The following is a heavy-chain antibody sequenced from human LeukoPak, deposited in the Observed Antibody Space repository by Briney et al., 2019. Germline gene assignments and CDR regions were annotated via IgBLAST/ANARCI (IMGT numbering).Heavy chain of an antibody. D-gene: IGHD6-19*01. V-gene: IGHV4-38-2*01. J-gene: IGHJ4*02. CDR1: VYSISSGYY. CDR2: IYHSGST. Sequence: PSETLSLTCAVSVYSISSGYYWGWIRQPPGKGLEWIGSIYHSGSTYYNPSLKSRVTISVDTSKNQFSLKLSSVTAADTAVYYCARVAAVAGEVPYFDYWGQGTLVTVSS. CDR3: ARVAAVAGEVPYFDY.